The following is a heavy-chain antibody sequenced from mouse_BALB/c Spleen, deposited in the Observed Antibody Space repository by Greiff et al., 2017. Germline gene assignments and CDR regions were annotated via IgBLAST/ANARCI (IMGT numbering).Heavy chain of an antibody. Sequence: EVQLQESGPELVRPGASVKISCKASGYTFTDYNMHWVKQSHGKSLEWIGYIYPYNGGTGYNQKFKSKATLTVDNSSSTAYMELRSLTSEDSAVYYCATGHYDWYFDVWGAGTTVTVSS. V-gene: IGHV1S29*02. CDR2: IYPYNGGT. CDR3: ATGHYDWYFDV. J-gene: IGHJ1*01. D-gene: IGHD1-2*01. CDR1: GYTFTDYN.